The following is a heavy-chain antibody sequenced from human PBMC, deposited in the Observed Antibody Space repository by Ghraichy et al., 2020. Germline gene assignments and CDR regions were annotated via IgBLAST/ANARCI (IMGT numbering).Heavy chain of an antibody. J-gene: IGHJ6*03. Sequence: SETLSLTCAVYGGSFSGYYWSWIRQPPGKGLEWIGEINHSGSTNYNPSLKSRVTISVDTSKNQFSLKLSSVTAADTAVYYCASGAGTTSYYYYYMDVWGKGTTVTVSS. CDR1: GGSFSGYY. D-gene: IGHD1-14*01. V-gene: IGHV4-34*01. CDR3: ASGAGTTSYYYYYMDV. CDR2: INHSGST.